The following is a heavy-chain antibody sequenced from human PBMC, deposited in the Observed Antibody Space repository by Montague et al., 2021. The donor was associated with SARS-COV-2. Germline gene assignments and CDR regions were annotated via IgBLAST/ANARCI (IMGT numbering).Heavy chain of an antibody. CDR3: ARALFSRRGVYITTYYYSYYMDA. CDR2: IYYIGST. J-gene: IGHJ6*03. V-gene: IGHV4-59*12. D-gene: IGHD3-10*01. Sequence: SETLSLTCTVSGGSISSYYWSWIRQSPGKGLEWIGYIYYIGSTNYNPSLKGRLTISADTSKNQFSLKLTSVTAADTAVYYCARALFSRRGVYITTYYYSYYMDAWGTGTTVTVSS. CDR1: GGSISSYY.